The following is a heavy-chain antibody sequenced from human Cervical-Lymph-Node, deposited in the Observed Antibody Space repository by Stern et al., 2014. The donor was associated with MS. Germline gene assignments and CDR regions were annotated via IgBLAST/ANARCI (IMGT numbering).Heavy chain of an antibody. CDR2: ISDSAVST. CDR3: AKGNWNYYFDF. D-gene: IGHD1-1*01. V-gene: IGHV3-23*04. J-gene: IGHJ4*02. CDR1: GFTFSNYA. Sequence: EVQLEESGGGLVQPGQSLRLSCAASGFTFSNYAMTWVRQAPGTGLEWVAAISDSAVSTYYADSVKGRFTISRDNSKDTLYLQINSLRVEDAAVYYCAKGNWNYYFDFWGQGTLVTVS.